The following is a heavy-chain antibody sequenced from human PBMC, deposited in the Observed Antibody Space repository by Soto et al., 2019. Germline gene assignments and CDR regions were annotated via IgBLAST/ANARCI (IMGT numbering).Heavy chain of an antibody. CDR3: AKSRVFIGAIVTLLDS. CDR2: ISNNGDTA. D-gene: IGHD3-16*02. V-gene: IGHV3-23*01. CDR1: GFTFSSYA. Sequence: EVQLLESGGGLVQPGGSLTLSCATSGFTFSSYAMVWVRQAAEKGLEWVASISNNGDTAYYADSVKGRFTISRGNSENTLYLQMKGLRADDTALYFCAKSRVFIGAIVTLLDSWGQGTQVTVYS. J-gene: IGHJ4*02.